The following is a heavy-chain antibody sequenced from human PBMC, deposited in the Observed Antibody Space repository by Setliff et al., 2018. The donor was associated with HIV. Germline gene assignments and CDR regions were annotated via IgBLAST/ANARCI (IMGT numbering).Heavy chain of an antibody. J-gene: IGHJ4*02. CDR1: DDSIDSSSYY. CDR2: TYNSGGT. CDR3: ARHDYYDSGGFYTLYYFDY. Sequence: TSETLSLTCTVSDDSIDSSSYYWGWIRQPPGKGLEWIGSTYNSGGTYYNPSLHGRVTISVDTSKNQFSLRLKSVTAADTAVYYCARHDYYDSGGFYTLYYFDYWGPGTLVTVSS. D-gene: IGHD3-22*01. V-gene: IGHV4-39*01.